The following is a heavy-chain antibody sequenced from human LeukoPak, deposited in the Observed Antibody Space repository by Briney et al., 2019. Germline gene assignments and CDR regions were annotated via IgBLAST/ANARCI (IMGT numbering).Heavy chain of an antibody. J-gene: IGHJ4*02. Sequence: ASVKVSCKASGYTFTSYGISWVRQAPGQGLEWMGWVNPNSGGTNYAQKFQDRVTMTRDTSISTAYMELSRLRSDDTAVYYCARDLRWLDVGNFDYWGQGTLVTVSS. CDR1: GYTFTSYG. CDR3: ARDLRWLDVGNFDY. V-gene: IGHV1-2*02. D-gene: IGHD4-23*01. CDR2: VNPNSGGT.